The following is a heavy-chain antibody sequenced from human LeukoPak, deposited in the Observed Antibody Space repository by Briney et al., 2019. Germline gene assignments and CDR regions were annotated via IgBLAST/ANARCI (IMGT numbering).Heavy chain of an antibody. Sequence: GGSLRLFCAASGFTFSDYYMNWIRQAPGKGLEWVSYISSSGSSIYYADSVKGRFTISRDNAKNSLYLQMTSLRAEDTAVYYCATASSITAAGTFQHWGQGTLVTVSS. CDR1: GFTFSDYY. J-gene: IGHJ1*01. D-gene: IGHD6-13*01. V-gene: IGHV3-11*01. CDR3: ATASSITAAGTFQH. CDR2: ISSSGSSI.